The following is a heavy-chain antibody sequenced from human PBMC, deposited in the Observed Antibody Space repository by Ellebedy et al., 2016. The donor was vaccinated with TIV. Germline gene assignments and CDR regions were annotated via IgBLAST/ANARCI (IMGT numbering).Heavy chain of an antibody. D-gene: IGHD2-2*03. CDR2: IKEDGSDK. Sequence: PGGSLRLSCAASGFTFSSYWMAWVCQAPGKGPEWVANIKEDGSDKYYVDSVKGRFTISRDNAKNSLYLQMNSLRAEDTAVYYCGRLWIKTVDHWGQGTLVTVSS. J-gene: IGHJ4*02. CDR1: GFTFSSYW. V-gene: IGHV3-7*03. CDR3: GRLWIKTVDH.